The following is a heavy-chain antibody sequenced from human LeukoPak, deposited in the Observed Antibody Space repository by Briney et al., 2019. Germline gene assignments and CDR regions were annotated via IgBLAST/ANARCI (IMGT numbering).Heavy chain of an antibody. Sequence: PSETLSLTCAVYGGSFSGYYWSWIRQPPGKGLEWIGEINHSGSTNYNPSLKSRVTISVDTSKNQFSLKLSSVTAADTAVYYCARANCSGGSCYSGLLDYWGQGTLVTVSS. D-gene: IGHD2-15*01. CDR3: ARANCSGGSCYSGLLDY. CDR1: GGSFSGYY. J-gene: IGHJ4*02. CDR2: INHSGST. V-gene: IGHV4-34*01.